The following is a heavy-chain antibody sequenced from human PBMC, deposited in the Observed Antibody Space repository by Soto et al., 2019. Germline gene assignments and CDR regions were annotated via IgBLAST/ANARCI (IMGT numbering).Heavy chain of an antibody. D-gene: IGHD2-15*01. CDR1: GFTFSSYG. J-gene: IGHJ4*02. CDR2: IWYDGSNK. V-gene: IGHV3-33*01. Sequence: ESGGGVVQPGRSLRLSCAASGFTFSSYGMHWVRQAPGKGLEWVAVIWYDGSNKYYADSVKGRFTISRDNSKNTLYLQMNSLRAEDTAVYYCAREARRYCSGGSCLSPDYWGQGTLVTVSS. CDR3: AREARRYCSGGSCLSPDY.